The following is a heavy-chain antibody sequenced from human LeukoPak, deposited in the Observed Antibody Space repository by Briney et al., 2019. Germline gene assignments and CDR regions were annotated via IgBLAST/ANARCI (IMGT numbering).Heavy chain of an antibody. CDR3: ASSGGSLDY. D-gene: IGHD1-26*01. Sequence: ASVKVSCKASGGTFSSYAISWVRQAPGQGLEWMGGIIPIFGTANYAQKFQGRVTITTDESTSTAYMELRSLRSEDTAVYSCASSGGSLDYWGQGTLVTVSS. V-gene: IGHV1-69*05. J-gene: IGHJ4*02. CDR1: GGTFSSYA. CDR2: IIPIFGTA.